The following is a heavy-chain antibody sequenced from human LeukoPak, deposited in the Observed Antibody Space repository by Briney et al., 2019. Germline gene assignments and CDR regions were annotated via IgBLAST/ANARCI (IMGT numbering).Heavy chain of an antibody. V-gene: IGHV4-59*01. CDR1: AASISGFY. D-gene: IGHD1-7*01. CDR3: ARTSMALLDY. J-gene: IGHJ4*02. Sequence: SETLSLTCTVSAASISGFYWSWIRQPPGKGLEWIGYIYYSGSTHYNPSLKSRVTISLDTSKNQFSLKLSSVTAADTAVYYCARTSMALLDYWGQGTLVTVSS. CDR2: IYYSGST.